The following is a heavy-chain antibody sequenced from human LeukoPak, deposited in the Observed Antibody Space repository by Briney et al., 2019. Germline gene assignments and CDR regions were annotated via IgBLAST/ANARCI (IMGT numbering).Heavy chain of an antibody. D-gene: IGHD5-12*01. CDR1: GFTFRSCA. CDR2: ITGGGEST. CDR3: AKEVGSAYGSVYFDF. J-gene: IGHJ4*02. V-gene: IGHV3-23*01. Sequence: PGGSLRLSCAASGFTFRSCAMSWVRQAPGKGLEWVSLITGGGESTYYADSVKGRFTISRDNSKNMLYLQMNSLRAEDTAIYYCAKEVGSAYGSVYFDFWGQGTLVPVSS.